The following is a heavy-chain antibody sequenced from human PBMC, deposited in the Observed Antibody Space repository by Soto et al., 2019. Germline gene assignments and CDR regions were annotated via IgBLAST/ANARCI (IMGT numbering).Heavy chain of an antibody. CDR3: AVISSNWYPSNFHH. CDR2: ISSSSSAL. J-gene: IGHJ1*01. CDR1: GFSFGTYS. V-gene: IGHV3-48*02. Sequence: SLRLSCAASGFSFGTYSMNWVRQAPGKGLEWVSYISSSSSALYYADSVKGRFTISRDNAKNSLYLQMNSLRDEDTAVYYCAVISSNWYPSNFHHWGQGTLVTVSS. D-gene: IGHD6-13*01.